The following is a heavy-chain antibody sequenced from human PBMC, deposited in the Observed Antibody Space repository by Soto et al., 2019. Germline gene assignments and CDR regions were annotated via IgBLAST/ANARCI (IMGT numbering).Heavy chain of an antibody. CDR3: ARDPSRGLPDY. V-gene: IGHV4-4*02. J-gene: IGHJ4*02. Sequence: QVQLQESGPGLVKPSGTLSLTCAVSGGSIDSSNWWSWVRQPPWKGLEWIGEIYHTGSTNYKPSLKSRVNISVDKSKNEFSMKLNSVTAADTAVYYCARDPSRGLPDYWGQGTLVTVSS. CDR2: IYHTGST. D-gene: IGHD3-10*01. CDR1: GGSIDSSNW.